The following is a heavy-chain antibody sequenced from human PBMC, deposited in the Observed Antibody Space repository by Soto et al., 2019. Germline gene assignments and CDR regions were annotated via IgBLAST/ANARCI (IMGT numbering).Heavy chain of an antibody. V-gene: IGHV3-30*18. Sequence: PGGSLRLSCAASGFTFSSYGMHWVRQAPGKGLEWVAVISYDGSNKYYADSVKGRFTISRDNSKNTLYLQMNSLRAEDTAVYYCANGPPGGSSWYLDHWFDPWGQGTLDTVSS. CDR2: ISYDGSNK. CDR1: GFTFSSYG. J-gene: IGHJ5*02. CDR3: ANGPPGGSSWYLDHWFDP. D-gene: IGHD6-13*01.